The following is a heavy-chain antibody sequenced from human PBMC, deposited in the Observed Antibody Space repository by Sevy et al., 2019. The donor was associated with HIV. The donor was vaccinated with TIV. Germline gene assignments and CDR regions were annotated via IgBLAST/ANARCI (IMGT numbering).Heavy chain of an antibody. CDR3: ANAKTVTAPGDY. D-gene: IGHD2-21*02. Sequence: GGSLRLSCAASGFTFSSYDMSWVRQSPGKGLEWVSAISGSGGSTYYADSVKGRFTISRDNSKNTLYLQMNSLRAEDTAVYYCANAKTVTAPGDYWGQGTLVTVSS. V-gene: IGHV3-23*01. CDR1: GFTFSSYD. J-gene: IGHJ4*02. CDR2: ISGSGGST.